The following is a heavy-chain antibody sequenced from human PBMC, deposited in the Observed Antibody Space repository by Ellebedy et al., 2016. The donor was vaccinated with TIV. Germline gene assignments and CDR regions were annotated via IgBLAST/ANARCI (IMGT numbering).Heavy chain of an antibody. CDR1: GFTFSHYA. D-gene: IGHD3-10*01. V-gene: IGHV3-33*08. CDR3: ARWYGSGTYYLDP. J-gene: IGHJ5*01. Sequence: PGGSLRLSCAASGFTFSHYAMHWVRQVPGKGLEWVAAIRNDGNNAYYADSVKGRFTISKEKSKNTLYMQMNSLRAEDTALYYCARWYGSGTYYLDPWGQGTLVTVSS. CDR2: IRNDGNNA.